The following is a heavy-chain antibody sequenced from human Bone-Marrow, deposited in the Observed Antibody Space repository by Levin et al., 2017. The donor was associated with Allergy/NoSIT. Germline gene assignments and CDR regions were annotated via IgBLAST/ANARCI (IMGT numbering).Heavy chain of an antibody. D-gene: IGHD6-19*01. Sequence: GESLKISCAASGFTFSSYGMHWVRQAPGKGLEWVAVISYDGSNKYYADSVKGRFTISRDNSKNTLYLQMNSLRAEDTAVYYCAKKVVTVAGSLRTRDAFDIWGQGTMVTVSS. CDR2: ISYDGSNK. V-gene: IGHV3-30*18. CDR3: AKKVVTVAGSLRTRDAFDI. J-gene: IGHJ3*02. CDR1: GFTFSSYG.